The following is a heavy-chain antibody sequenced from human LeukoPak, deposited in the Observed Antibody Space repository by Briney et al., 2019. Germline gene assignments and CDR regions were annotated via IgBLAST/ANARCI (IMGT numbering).Heavy chain of an antibody. Sequence: GGSLRLSCAASGFTFDDYAMHWVRQAPGKGLEWVSALSNSGGSGGTTYFADSVKGRFSISRDNSKSTLYLQLSSLTAEDTAVYYRAKAMSTDHYDSKGFYRVDFDSWGQGTLVTVSS. CDR2: LSNSGGSGGTT. CDR3: AKAMSTDHYDSKGFYRVDFDS. V-gene: IGHV3-23*01. CDR1: GFTFDDYA. J-gene: IGHJ4*02. D-gene: IGHD3-22*01.